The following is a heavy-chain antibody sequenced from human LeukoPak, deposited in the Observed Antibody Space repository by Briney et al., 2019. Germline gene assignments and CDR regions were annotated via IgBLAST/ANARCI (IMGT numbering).Heavy chain of an antibody. CDR3: AKDAIAAAGTPDAFDI. Sequence: GGSLRLSCAASGFTFDDYAMHWVRQAPGKGLEWVSGTSWNSGSIGHADSVKGRFTISRDNAKNSLYLQMNSLRAEDTALYYCAKDAIAAAGTPDAFDIWGQGTMVTVSS. J-gene: IGHJ3*02. CDR1: GFTFDDYA. CDR2: TSWNSGSI. D-gene: IGHD6-13*01. V-gene: IGHV3-9*01.